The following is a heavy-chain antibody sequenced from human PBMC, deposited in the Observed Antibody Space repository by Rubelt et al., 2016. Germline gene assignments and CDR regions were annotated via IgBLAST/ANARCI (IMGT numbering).Heavy chain of an antibody. J-gene: IGHJ4*02. CDR2: IIPIFGTA. CDR3: ATLNGYYGSGSPLDY. Sequence: QVQLVQSGAEVKKPGSSVKVSCKASGGTFSSYAISWVRQAPGQGLEWMGGIIPIFGTANYAQKFQGRVTVTEDTSTDTAYMELGSLGSEDTAVYYWATLNGYYGSGSPLDYWGQGTLVTVSS. V-gene: IGHV1-69*06. D-gene: IGHD3-10*01. CDR1: GGTFSSYA.